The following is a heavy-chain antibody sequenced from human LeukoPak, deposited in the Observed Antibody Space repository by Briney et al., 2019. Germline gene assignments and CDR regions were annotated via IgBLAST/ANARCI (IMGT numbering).Heavy chain of an antibody. V-gene: IGHV3-48*04. D-gene: IGHD2-21*02. J-gene: IGHJ3*02. CDR2: ITSSGDSK. Sequence: GGSLRLSCAASGFTFSNYGMNWVRQAPGKGLEWVSYITSSGDSKHYADSVKGRFTISRDNTKNSLYLQMNRLRAEDTAAYYCAREVTETPDAFDIWGPGTMVTVSS. CDR1: GFTFSNYG. CDR3: AREVTETPDAFDI.